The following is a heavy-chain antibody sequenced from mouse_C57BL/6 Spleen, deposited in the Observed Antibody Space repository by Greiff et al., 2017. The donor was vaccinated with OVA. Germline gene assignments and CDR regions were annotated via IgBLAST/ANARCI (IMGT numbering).Heavy chain of an antibody. CDR1: GYTFTTYP. CDR3: ARNYYGSRENYFDY. D-gene: IGHD1-1*01. V-gene: IGHV1-47*01. Sequence: VQRVESGAELVKPGASVKMSCKASGYTFTTYPIEWMKQNHGKSLEWIGNFHPYNDDTKYNEKFKGKATLTVEKSSSTVYLELSRLTSDDSAVYYCARNYYGSRENYFDYWGQGTTLTVSS. CDR2: FHPYNDDT. J-gene: IGHJ2*01.